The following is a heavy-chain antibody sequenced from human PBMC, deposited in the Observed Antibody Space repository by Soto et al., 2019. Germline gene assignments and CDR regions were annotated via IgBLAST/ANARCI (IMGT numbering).Heavy chain of an antibody. Sequence: ASVKVSCKASGYTFTSYPMHWVRQAPGQRLEWMGWINAGNGDTKYSQKFQGRVTISRDTSASTAYMELSSLRSEDTAISYCARVTWTTAEYFQHWGEGTLVTVSS. CDR2: INAGNGDT. D-gene: IGHD5-12*01. J-gene: IGHJ1*01. CDR3: ARVTWTTAEYFQH. V-gene: IGHV1-3*01. CDR1: GYTFTSYP.